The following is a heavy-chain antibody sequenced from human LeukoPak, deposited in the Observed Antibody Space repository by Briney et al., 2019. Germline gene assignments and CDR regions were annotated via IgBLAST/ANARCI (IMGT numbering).Heavy chain of an antibody. D-gene: IGHD3-22*01. Sequence: PGGPLEISFQGPGSRFTNYWIAGVRQLPGKGLEVIGSIYPGDSDIRYSPSFQGQVTISADKSFTTAYLQWRSMKASDTAMYYCTRQGVYFSYSSAFYYWGQGTRVTVSS. CDR3: TRQGVYFSYSSAFYY. J-gene: IGHJ4*02. CDR2: IYPGDSDI. V-gene: IGHV5-51*01. CDR1: GSRFTNYW.